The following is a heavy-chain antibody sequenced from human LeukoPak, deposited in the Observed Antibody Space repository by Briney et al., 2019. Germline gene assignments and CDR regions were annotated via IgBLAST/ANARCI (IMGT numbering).Heavy chain of an antibody. D-gene: IGHD6-13*01. V-gene: IGHV4-59*01. CDR2: IYYSGST. J-gene: IGHJ4*02. CDR3: ARWYSTSWYYFAY. CDR1: GCSNSSYY. Sequence: PSETLSLTCLVTGCSNSSYYWSWIRQPPGKGLEWIGYIYYSGSTNYNPSLKSRVTISVDTSKNQFSLKLSSVTAADTAVYYCARWYSTSWYYFAYWGQGTLVTVSS.